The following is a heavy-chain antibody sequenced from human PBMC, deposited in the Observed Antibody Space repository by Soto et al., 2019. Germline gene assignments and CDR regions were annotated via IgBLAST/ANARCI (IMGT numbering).Heavy chain of an antibody. CDR1: GGSISSYY. CDR2: FYSTGKT. J-gene: IGHJ6*02. Sequence: QVQLQESGPGLVKPSETLSLTCTVSGGSISSYYWCWTRQPAGKGLEWIGRFYSTGKTNYNPSLQSRLTMSADTSRNQFSLNLTSVTAADTAVYYCARCGLDYGMDVWGQGTTVTVSS. V-gene: IGHV4-4*07. CDR3: ARCGLDYGMDV. D-gene: IGHD3-16*01.